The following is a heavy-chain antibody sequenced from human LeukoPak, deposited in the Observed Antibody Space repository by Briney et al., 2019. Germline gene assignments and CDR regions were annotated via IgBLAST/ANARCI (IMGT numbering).Heavy chain of an antibody. V-gene: IGHV1-69*01. CDR3: ARESHHSSWTYYFDY. J-gene: IGHJ4*02. Sequence: SVKVSCKASGGTFSSYAISWVRQAPGQGLEWMGGIIPIFGTANYAQKFQGRVTITADESTSTAYMELSSLRSEDTAVYYCARESHHSSWTYYFDYWGQGTLVTVSS. CDR2: IIPIFGTA. CDR1: GGTFSSYA. D-gene: IGHD6-13*01.